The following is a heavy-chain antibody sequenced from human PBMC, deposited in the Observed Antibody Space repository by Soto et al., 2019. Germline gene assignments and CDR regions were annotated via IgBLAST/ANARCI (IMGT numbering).Heavy chain of an antibody. CDR3: AKGPKIIAAVYNWFGA. CDR1: GFTFEDSA. J-gene: IGHJ5*02. D-gene: IGHD6-6*01. Sequence: GGSLRLSCAASGFTFEDSAMHWVRQAPGKGLEWVSGISWNSGYIGYADSVKGRFTISRDNAKNSLYLQMNSLRAEDSALYYCAKGPKIIAAVYNWFGACGERTPVTVCS. V-gene: IGHV3-9*01. CDR2: ISWNSGYI.